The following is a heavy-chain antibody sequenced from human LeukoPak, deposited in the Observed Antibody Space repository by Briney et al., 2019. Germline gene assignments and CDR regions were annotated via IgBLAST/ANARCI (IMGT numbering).Heavy chain of an antibody. J-gene: IGHJ3*02. Sequence: GGSLRLSCAASGFTFSSYSMNWVRQAPGKGLEWVSSISSSSSYIYYADSVKGRFTISRDNAKNSLYLQMNSLRAEDTAVYYCAGAPSYCSGGSCYKWAFDIWGQGTMVTVSS. D-gene: IGHD2-15*01. CDR1: GFTFSSYS. CDR2: ISSSSSYI. V-gene: IGHV3-21*01. CDR3: AGAPSYCSGGSCYKWAFDI.